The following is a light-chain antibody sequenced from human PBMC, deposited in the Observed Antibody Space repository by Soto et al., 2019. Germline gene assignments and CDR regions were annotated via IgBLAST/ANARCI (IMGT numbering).Light chain of an antibody. J-gene: IGKJ3*01. CDR1: QSVSSY. CDR3: QQRSNWGLFT. V-gene: IGKV3-11*01. CDR2: DAS. Sequence: EIVLTQSPATLSLSPGERATLSCRASQSVSSYLAWYQQKPGQAPRLLIYDASNRATGIPARFSGSGSGTDFTLSISSLEPADFAVYYCQQRSNWGLFTFGPGTKVDIK.